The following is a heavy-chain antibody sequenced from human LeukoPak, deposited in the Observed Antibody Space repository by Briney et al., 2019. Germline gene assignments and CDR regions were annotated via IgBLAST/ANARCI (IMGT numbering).Heavy chain of an antibody. V-gene: IGHV4-39*01. CDR1: GGSISSSSYY. Sequence: SETLSLTCTVSGGSISSSSYYWGWLRQPPGKGLEWIGSIYYSGSTYYNPSLKSRVTISVDTSNNQFSLKLSSVTAADTAVYYCARLPGFSRNWYFDLWGRGTLVTVSS. D-gene: IGHD3-9*01. CDR2: IYYSGST. J-gene: IGHJ2*01. CDR3: ARLPGFSRNWYFDL.